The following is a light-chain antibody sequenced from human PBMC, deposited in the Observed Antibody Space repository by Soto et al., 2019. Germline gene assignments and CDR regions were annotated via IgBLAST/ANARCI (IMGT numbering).Light chain of an antibody. CDR3: SSYTSSSTPL. CDR2: EVS. J-gene: IGLJ2*01. V-gene: IGLV2-14*01. CDR1: SSDVGGYNY. Sequence: QSVLTQPASVSASPGQSITISCTGTSSDVGGYNYVSWYQQHPGKAPKLMIYEVSNRPSGVSNRFSGSKSGNTASLTISGLQAEDEADYYCSSYTSSSTPLFGGGTKVTVL.